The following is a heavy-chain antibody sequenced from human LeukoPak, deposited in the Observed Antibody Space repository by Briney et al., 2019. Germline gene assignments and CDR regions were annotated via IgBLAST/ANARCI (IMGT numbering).Heavy chain of an antibody. CDR1: GFTFSIYW. CDR3: ARVRRDIVVVDP. D-gene: IGHD2-21*01. Sequence: GRSLRLSCAPAGFTFSIYWMHWVRQAPGKGLGWVSRINTDGSSTSYADSVKGRFTISRDNAKNTLYLQMNSMRTEDTAVYYCARVRRDIVVVDPWGQGTLVTVSS. J-gene: IGHJ5*02. V-gene: IGHV3-74*01. CDR2: INTDGSST.